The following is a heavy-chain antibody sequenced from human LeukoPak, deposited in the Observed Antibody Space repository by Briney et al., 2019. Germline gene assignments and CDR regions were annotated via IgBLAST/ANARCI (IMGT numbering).Heavy chain of an antibody. V-gene: IGHV5-51*01. Sequence: GEPLKISCKASGYTFTDTWIGWVRQMPEKGLEWVAVMDAANSADNRYSPSLQGQVTLSADKSISTAYLQWRSLKASDTAIYYCARALVGAATLSYWGQGTLVTVFS. CDR1: GYTFTDTW. CDR3: ARALVGAATLSY. J-gene: IGHJ4*02. D-gene: IGHD1-26*01. CDR2: MDAANSADN.